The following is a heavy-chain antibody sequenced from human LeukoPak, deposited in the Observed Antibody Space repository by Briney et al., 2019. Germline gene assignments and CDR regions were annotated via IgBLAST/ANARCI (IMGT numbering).Heavy chain of an antibody. CDR1: GYTLTELS. CDR3: ARVTAREGWGSLRSEYYFDY. V-gene: IGHV1-24*01. CDR2: FDPEDGET. D-gene: IGHD7-27*01. Sequence: GASVKVSCKVSGYTLTELSMHWVRQAPGKGLEWMGGFDPEDGETIYAQKFQGRVTMTEDTSTDTAYMEPSSLRSEDTAVYYCARVTAREGWGSLRSEYYFDYWGQGTLVTVSS. J-gene: IGHJ4*02.